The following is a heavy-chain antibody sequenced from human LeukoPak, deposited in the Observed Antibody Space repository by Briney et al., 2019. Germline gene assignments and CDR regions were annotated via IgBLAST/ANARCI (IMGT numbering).Heavy chain of an antibody. CDR2: TSSSDACT. Sequence: GSLRLSCAASGFALSSYAMSWVRQAPGKGLEWVSATSSSDACTYHAESGRGRFTISRDNSKNTLYLQINSLRADDAAVYYCARAPVTSCRGAFCYPFDIWGQGTLVTVSS. CDR3: ARAPVTSCRGAFCYPFDI. V-gene: IGHV3-23*01. D-gene: IGHD2-15*01. CDR1: GFALSSYA. J-gene: IGHJ4*02.